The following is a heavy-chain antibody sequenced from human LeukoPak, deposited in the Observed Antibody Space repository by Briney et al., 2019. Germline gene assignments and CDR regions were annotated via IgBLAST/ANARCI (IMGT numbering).Heavy chain of an antibody. Sequence: PGGSLRLSCSASGFTFSTYSMNWVRQAPGKGLEWVSSISSSSRYIYYADSVKGRFTISRDNSQNTLYLQMNSLRPEDTAVYYCAKGGASVTRYVDYWGQGTLVTVSS. CDR3: AKGGASVTRYVDY. D-gene: IGHD4-17*01. CDR2: ISSSSRYI. J-gene: IGHJ4*02. V-gene: IGHV3-21*01. CDR1: GFTFSTYS.